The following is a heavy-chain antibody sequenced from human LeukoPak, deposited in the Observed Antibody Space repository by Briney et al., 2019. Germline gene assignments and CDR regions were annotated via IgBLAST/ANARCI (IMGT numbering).Heavy chain of an antibody. Sequence: PAGSLRFSCAASGFTFSSYSMNWLRQAPGKGLKWVSSISSSSSYIYYADSVKGRFTISRDNAKNSLYLQMNSLRAEDTAVYYCARDDYGGTNFDYWGQGTLVTVSS. CDR3: ARDDYGGTNFDY. CDR2: ISSSSSYI. V-gene: IGHV3-21*01. J-gene: IGHJ4*02. D-gene: IGHD4-23*01. CDR1: GFTFSSYS.